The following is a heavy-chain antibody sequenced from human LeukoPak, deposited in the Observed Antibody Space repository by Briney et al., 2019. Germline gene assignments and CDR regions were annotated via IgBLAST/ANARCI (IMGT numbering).Heavy chain of an antibody. CDR2: IKQDGSEK. CDR3: ARRGSSSWPNWFDP. D-gene: IGHD6-13*01. J-gene: IGHJ5*02. V-gene: IGHV3-7*03. Sequence: GGSLRLSCAASGFTFSSYWMTWVRQTPGKGLEWVANIKQDGSEKYYVDSVKGRLTISRDNAKNSLYLQMNSLRAEDTAVYYCARRGSSSWPNWFDPWGQGTLVTVSS. CDR1: GFTFSSYW.